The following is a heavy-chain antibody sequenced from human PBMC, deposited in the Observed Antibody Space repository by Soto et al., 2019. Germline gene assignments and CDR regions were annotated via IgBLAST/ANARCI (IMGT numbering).Heavy chain of an antibody. CDR1: GGSISSGDYY. J-gene: IGHJ6*02. D-gene: IGHD3-10*01. CDR3: ARDRRGYGPDYYYHYVMDV. V-gene: IGHV4-30-4*01. Sequence: PSETLSLTCTVSGGSISSGDYYWSWIRQPPGKGLEWIGYIYYSGSTYYNPSLKSRVTISVDTSKNQFSLKLSSVTAADTAVYYCARDRRGYGPDYYYHYVMDVWGQGSTVTVSS. CDR2: IYYSGST.